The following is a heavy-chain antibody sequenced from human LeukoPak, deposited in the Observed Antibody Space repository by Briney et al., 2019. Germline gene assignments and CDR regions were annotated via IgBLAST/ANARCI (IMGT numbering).Heavy chain of an antibody. CDR3: ARDREVNNWNYRSGYYYMDV. Sequence: ASVKVSCKASGYTFTGYYMHWVRQAPGQGLEWMGWINPNSGGTNYAQKFQGRVTMTRDTSISTAYMELSRLRSDDTAVYYCARDREVNNWNYRSGYYYMDVWGKGTTVTVSS. D-gene: IGHD1-7*01. CDR1: GYTFTGYY. V-gene: IGHV1-2*02. CDR2: INPNSGGT. J-gene: IGHJ6*03.